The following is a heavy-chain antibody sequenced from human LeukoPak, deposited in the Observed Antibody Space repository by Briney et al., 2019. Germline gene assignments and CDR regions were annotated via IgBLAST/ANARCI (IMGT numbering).Heavy chain of an antibody. J-gene: IGHJ6*03. V-gene: IGHV3-21*01. Sequence: PGGSLRLSCAASGFTFDDYTMHWVRQAPGKGLEWVSSISSSSSYIYYADSVKGRFTISRDNAKNSLYLQMNSLRAEDTAVYYCARSPIAVAGTDYYYYYMDVWGKGTTVTVSS. CDR3: ARSPIAVAGTDYYYYYMDV. CDR2: ISSSSSYI. CDR1: GFTFDDYT. D-gene: IGHD6-19*01.